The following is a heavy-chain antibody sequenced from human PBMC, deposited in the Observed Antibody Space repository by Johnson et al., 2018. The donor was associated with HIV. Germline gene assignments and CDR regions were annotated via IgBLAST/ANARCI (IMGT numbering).Heavy chain of an antibody. D-gene: IGHD4-11*01. CDR3: AKFASSTRTTGGDAFDI. V-gene: IGHV3-30*04. Sequence: QVQLVESGGGVVRPGGSLRLSCAASGFTFSSYAMHWVRQAPGKGLEWVAVISYDGSNKYYADSVKGRFPISRDNSKNTLYLQMNSLRAEDTAVYYCAKFASSTRTTGGDAFDIWGQGTMVTVSS. CDR1: GFTFSSYA. J-gene: IGHJ3*02. CDR2: ISYDGSNK.